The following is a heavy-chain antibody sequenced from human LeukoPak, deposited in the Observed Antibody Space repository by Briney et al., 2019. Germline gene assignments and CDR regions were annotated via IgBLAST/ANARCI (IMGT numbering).Heavy chain of an antibody. CDR3: ARASRSGPFDY. D-gene: IGHD1-26*01. J-gene: IGHJ4*02. CDR1: GYSFTSHY. V-gene: IGHV1-46*01. Sequence: ASVKVSCKASGYSFTSHYMHWVRQAPGQGLEWMGLINPSGSSTLYAQKFQGRVTMTRDMSTTTDYMELSSLRSEDMAVYYCARASRSGPFDYWGQGTLVTVSS. CDR2: INPSGSST.